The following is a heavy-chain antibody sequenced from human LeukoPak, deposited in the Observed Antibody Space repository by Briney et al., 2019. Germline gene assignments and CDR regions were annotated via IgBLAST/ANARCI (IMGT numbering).Heavy chain of an antibody. Sequence: ASVKVSCKASGYTFTSYGISWVRQAPGQGLEWMGGIIPIFGTANYAQKFQGRVTITADKSTSTAYMELSSLRSEDTAVYYCARVRYDSSGYPNWFDPWGQGTLVTVSS. D-gene: IGHD3-22*01. V-gene: IGHV1-69*06. CDR1: GYTFTSYG. CDR2: IIPIFGTA. J-gene: IGHJ5*02. CDR3: ARVRYDSSGYPNWFDP.